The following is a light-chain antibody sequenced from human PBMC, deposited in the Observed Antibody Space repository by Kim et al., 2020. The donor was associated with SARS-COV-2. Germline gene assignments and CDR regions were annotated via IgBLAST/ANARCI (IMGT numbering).Light chain of an antibody. CDR3: YSAADNNQRV. CDR2: KDS. J-gene: IGLJ3*02. Sequence: VSPGKTSRITCSGDVLAKKYVRWFQQKPGQAPVLVIYKDSERPSGIPERFSGSSSGTTVTLTISGAQVEDEADYYCYSAADNNQRVFGGGTKLTVL. CDR1: VLAKKY. V-gene: IGLV3-27*01.